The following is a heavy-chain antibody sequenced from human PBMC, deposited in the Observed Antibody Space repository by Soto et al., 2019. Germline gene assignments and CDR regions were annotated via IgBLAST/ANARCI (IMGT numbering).Heavy chain of an antibody. V-gene: IGHV3-23*01. CDR3: EKGPVSSGLYNWFDP. Sequence: GSLSLCFAASGFTFSSYAMSWVRQAPGKGLEWVSAISGSGGSTYYADSVKGRFTISRDNSKNTLYLQMNSLRAEDTAVYYCEKGPVSSGLYNWFDPWGQGTLVTVSS. J-gene: IGHJ5*02. CDR2: ISGSGGST. CDR1: GFTFSSYA. D-gene: IGHD3-22*01.